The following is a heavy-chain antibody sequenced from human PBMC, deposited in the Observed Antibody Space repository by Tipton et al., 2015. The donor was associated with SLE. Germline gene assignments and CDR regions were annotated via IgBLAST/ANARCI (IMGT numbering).Heavy chain of an antibody. CDR1: GGSITTRSYY. CDR2: ISYSGAT. Sequence: TLSLTCIVSGGSITTRSYYWGWIRQPPGKGLEWIARISYSGATYYNPSLQSRVTMSADTSKNQFSLKLNSVTTVDTAIYYCARSLGAGFCSGGNCFEPLDYWGQGFLFTFSS. V-gene: IGHV4-39*07. CDR3: ARSLGAGFCSGGNCFEPLDY. J-gene: IGHJ4*02. D-gene: IGHD2-15*01.